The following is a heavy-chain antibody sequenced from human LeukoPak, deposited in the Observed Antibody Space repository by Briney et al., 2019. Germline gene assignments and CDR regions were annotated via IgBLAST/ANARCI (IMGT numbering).Heavy chain of an antibody. Sequence: GGSLRLSCAASGFTFNNYGMHWVRQAPGKGLEWVAVIWYDGSNKYYADSVKGRFTISRDNSKNTQYLQMDSLRAEDTAVYYCVRWGPSKALDIWGQGTMVIVSS. CDR3: VRWGPSKALDI. V-gene: IGHV3-33*01. CDR2: IWYDGSNK. CDR1: GFTFNNYG. J-gene: IGHJ3*02. D-gene: IGHD3-16*01.